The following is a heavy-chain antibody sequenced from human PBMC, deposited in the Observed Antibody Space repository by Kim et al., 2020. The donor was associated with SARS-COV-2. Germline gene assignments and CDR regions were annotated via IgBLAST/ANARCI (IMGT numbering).Heavy chain of an antibody. V-gene: IGHV3-53*01. CDR1: DFSVPNNF. Sequence: GGSLRLSCAASDFSVPNNFMSWVRQGQGKGLEWVSVLYVDGRTFHTDSVKGRFTISRDDSKNTLYLQMNNLRADDTAVYYCAGTWWSRLEVCGQGTTVIV. D-gene: IGHD3-16*01. CDR2: LYVDGRT. J-gene: IGHJ6*02. CDR3: AGTWWSRLEV.